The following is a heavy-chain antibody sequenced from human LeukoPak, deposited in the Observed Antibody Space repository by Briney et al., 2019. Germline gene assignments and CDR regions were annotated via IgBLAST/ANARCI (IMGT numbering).Heavy chain of an antibody. Sequence: KTGGSLRLSCAASGFTFSSYAMSWVRQAPGKGLEWVSSISSRSAYIHYTDSVKGRFNISRDNAENSLYLQMNNLRADDTAVYYCARDRSGSYPYYFDYWGQGTLVTVSS. CDR2: ISSRSAYI. CDR1: GFTFSSYA. D-gene: IGHD1-26*01. CDR3: ARDRSGSYPYYFDY. V-gene: IGHV3-21*01. J-gene: IGHJ4*02.